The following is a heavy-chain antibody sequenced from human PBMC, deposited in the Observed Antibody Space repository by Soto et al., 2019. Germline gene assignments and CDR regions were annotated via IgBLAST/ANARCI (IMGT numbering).Heavy chain of an antibody. J-gene: IGHJ4*02. D-gene: IGHD3-9*01. V-gene: IGHV3-23*01. CDR2: LSGGGSTT. CDR1: GFTFSLSA. Sequence: EVQLLESGGGFVQPGESLRLSCAASGFTFSLSAMSWVRQAPGTGLDWVSSLSGGGSTTDYADSVKGRFTISRDNSKNTGHLQMNSLRAEDTAVYYCAQGPEYDILTGCDYWGQGALVTVSS. CDR3: AQGPEYDILTGCDY.